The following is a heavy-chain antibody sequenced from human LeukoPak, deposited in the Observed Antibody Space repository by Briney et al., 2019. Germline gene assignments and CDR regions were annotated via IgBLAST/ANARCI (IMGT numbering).Heavy chain of an antibody. CDR2: INWDGGST. D-gene: IGHD2-2*02. V-gene: IGHV3-43*01. Sequence: LAGGSLRLSCAASGFTFGDYAMHWVRQAPGKGLEWVSLINWDGGSTYYADSVKGRFAISRDNNKNSLYLQMTSLRTEDTALYYCTKGPNTWPSLFDYWGQGTLVTVSS. CDR3: TKGPNTWPSLFDY. CDR1: GFTFGDYA. J-gene: IGHJ4*02.